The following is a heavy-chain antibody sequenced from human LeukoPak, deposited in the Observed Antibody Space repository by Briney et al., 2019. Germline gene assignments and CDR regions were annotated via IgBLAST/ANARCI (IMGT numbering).Heavy chain of an antibody. Sequence: PGRSLRLSCAASGFTFKSYPMHWIRQTPGKGPEWVAAISFDGSNKYYADSVQGRFTLSRDNSNNTLYLQMNSLRAEDMAVYYCARDTGNKQLGPFDYLGQGTLVTVSS. D-gene: IGHD3-10*01. J-gene: IGHJ4*02. CDR3: ARDTGNKQLGPFDY. CDR2: ISFDGSNK. V-gene: IGHV3-30*01. CDR1: GFTFKSYP.